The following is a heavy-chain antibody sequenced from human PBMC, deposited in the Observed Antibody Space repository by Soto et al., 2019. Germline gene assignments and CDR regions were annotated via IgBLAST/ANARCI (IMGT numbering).Heavy chain of an antibody. CDR1: GGSISSGDYY. CDR3: ASEYCSGGSCYLVDP. Sequence: PSETLSLTCTVSGGSISSGDYYWSWIRQPPGKGLEWIGYIYYSGSTYYNPSLKSRVTISVDTSKNQFSLKLSSVTAADTAVYYCASEYCSGGSCYLVDPWGQGTLVTSPQ. D-gene: IGHD2-15*01. CDR2: IYYSGST. J-gene: IGHJ5*02. V-gene: IGHV4-30-4*01.